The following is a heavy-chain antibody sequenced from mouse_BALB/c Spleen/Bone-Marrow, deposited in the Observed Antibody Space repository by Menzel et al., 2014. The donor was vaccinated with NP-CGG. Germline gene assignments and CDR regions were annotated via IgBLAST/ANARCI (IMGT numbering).Heavy chain of an antibody. CDR2: ISGGGNYT. V-gene: IGHV5-9-2*01. CDR3: ARNYYGYDGYCDY. D-gene: IGHD2-2*01. J-gene: IGHJ2*01. Sequence: EVKLMESGGGLVKPGGSLKLSCAASGFTFSSNGMSWVRQTPEKRLEWVATISGGGNYTYYPDSVKGRFTISRDNAKNNLYLQMSSLRSEDTALYYCARNYYGYDGYCDYWGQGTTLTVSS. CDR1: GFTFSSNG.